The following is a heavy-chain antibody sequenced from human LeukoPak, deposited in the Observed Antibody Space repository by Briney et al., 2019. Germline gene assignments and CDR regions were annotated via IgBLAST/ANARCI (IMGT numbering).Heavy chain of an antibody. Sequence: GGSLRLSCTASGFTFSYYWMHWVRQAPGKGPVWVSRINTDGSSTTCADSVKGRFTISRDNAKSTLYLQMNSLRAEDTAVYYCASVEVDYWGQGTLVTVSS. V-gene: IGHV3-74*01. CDR1: GFTFSYYW. D-gene: IGHD5-24*01. CDR3: ASVEVDY. J-gene: IGHJ4*02. CDR2: INTDGSST.